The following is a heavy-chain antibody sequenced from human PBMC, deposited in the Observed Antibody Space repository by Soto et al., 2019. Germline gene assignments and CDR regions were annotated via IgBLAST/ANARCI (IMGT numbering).Heavy chain of an antibody. Sequence: QVQLVQSGAEVKKPGSSVKVSCKASGGTFSSYAISWVRQAPGQGLEWMGGIIPIFTTANYAQKFQGRVTIXAXEXXSTAYMELSSLRSEDTAVYYCARHTDIVVVVAATPFSWFDPWGQGTLVTVSS. D-gene: IGHD2-15*01. CDR3: ARHTDIVVVVAATPFSWFDP. J-gene: IGHJ5*02. CDR1: GGTFSSYA. CDR2: IIPIFTTA. V-gene: IGHV1-69*12.